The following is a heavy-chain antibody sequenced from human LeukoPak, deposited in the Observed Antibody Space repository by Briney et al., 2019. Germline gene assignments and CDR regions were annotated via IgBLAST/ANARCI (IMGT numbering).Heavy chain of an antibody. CDR3: ARRTAAETIDY. Sequence: PAETLPLTCTVSGGSISSSSYYWGWIRPPPGKGRELIATLYYRGITYYNPSLKSRVAISADTSKNQFSLKLNSVTAADTAVYYCARRTAAETIDYWGQGTLVTVSS. V-gene: IGHV4-39*01. CDR2: LYYRGIT. D-gene: IGHD6-13*01. CDR1: GGSISSSSYY. J-gene: IGHJ4*02.